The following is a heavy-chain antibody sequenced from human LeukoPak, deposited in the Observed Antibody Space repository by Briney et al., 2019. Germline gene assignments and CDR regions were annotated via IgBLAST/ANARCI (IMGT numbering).Heavy chain of an antibody. Sequence: SETLSLTCTVSGGSISSNSYYWGWIRQPPGEGLEWIGSIYYSGSTNYNLSLKSRVTISVDKSKNQFSLKLNPVTAAETAVYYCARGWTYHYDSSGYHWLDYWGQGTLVTVSS. V-gene: IGHV4-39*07. CDR2: IYYSGST. D-gene: IGHD3-22*01. J-gene: IGHJ4*02. CDR1: GGSISSNSYY. CDR3: ARGWTYHYDSSGYHWLDY.